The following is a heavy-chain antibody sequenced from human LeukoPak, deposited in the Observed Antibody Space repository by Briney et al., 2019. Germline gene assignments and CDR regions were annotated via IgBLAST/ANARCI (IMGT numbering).Heavy chain of an antibody. CDR3: AKGVTIFGVVITSYYYYGMDV. CDR2: ISGSGGST. J-gene: IGHJ6*02. Sequence: PGGSLRLSCAASGFTFSSYAMSWVRQAPGKGLEWVSAISGSGGSTYYADSVKGRFTISRDNSKNTLYLQMNSLRAEDTDVYYCAKGVTIFGVVITSYYYYGMDVWGQGTTVTVSS. V-gene: IGHV3-23*01. D-gene: IGHD3-3*01. CDR1: GFTFSSYA.